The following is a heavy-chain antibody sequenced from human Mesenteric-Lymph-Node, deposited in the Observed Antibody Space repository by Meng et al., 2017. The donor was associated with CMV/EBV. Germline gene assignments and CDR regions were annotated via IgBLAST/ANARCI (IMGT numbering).Heavy chain of an antibody. CDR3: AREYSSFDY. V-gene: IGHV4-59*01. CDR2: IYSSGSA. Sequence: SETLSLTCSVSGVSITTYYWSWIRQPPGKGLEWIGHIYSSGSANYNPSLESRVTISIDTSKNQFSLKLTSVTPADTAVYYCAREYSSFDYWGQGTLVTVSS. CDR1: GVSITTYY. J-gene: IGHJ4*02. D-gene: IGHD5-18*01.